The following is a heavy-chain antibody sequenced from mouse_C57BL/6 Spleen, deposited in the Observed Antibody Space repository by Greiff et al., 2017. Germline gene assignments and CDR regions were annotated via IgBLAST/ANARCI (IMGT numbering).Heavy chain of an antibody. Sequence: EVKLQESGPELVKPGASVKIPCKASGYTFTDYNMDWVKQSHGKSLEWIGDINPNNGGTIYNQKFKGKATLTVDKSSITAYMELRSLTSEDTAVYYCARGNPSSSFAYWGQGTLVTVSA. V-gene: IGHV1-18*01. CDR1: GYTFTDYN. J-gene: IGHJ3*01. CDR2: INPNNGGT. D-gene: IGHD1-1*01. CDR3: ARGNPSSSFAY.